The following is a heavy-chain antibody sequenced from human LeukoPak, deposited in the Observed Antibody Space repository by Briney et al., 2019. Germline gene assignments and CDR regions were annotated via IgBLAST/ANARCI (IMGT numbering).Heavy chain of an antibody. CDR1: GGSISSYY. D-gene: IGHD1-26*01. V-gene: IGHV4-59*01. CDR2: IYYSGST. Sequence: PSETLSLTCTVSGGSISSYYRSWIRQPPGKGLEWIGYIYYSGSTNYNPSLKSRVTISVDTSKNQFSLKLSSVTAADTAVYYCARSLSGSYYSLGYWGQGTLVTVSS. J-gene: IGHJ4*02. CDR3: ARSLSGSYYSLGY.